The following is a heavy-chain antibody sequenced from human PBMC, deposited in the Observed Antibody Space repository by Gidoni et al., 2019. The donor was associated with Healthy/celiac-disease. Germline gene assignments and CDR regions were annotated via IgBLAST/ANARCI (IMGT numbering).Heavy chain of an antibody. CDR3: ASNKLRYFGPGRGYYYGMDV. J-gene: IGHJ6*02. CDR1: GGSFSGYY. Sequence: QVQLQQWGAGLLKPSETLSLTCAVYGGSFSGYYWSWIRQPPGKGLEWIGEINHSGSTNYNPSLKSRVTISVDTSKNQFSLKLSSVTAADTAVYYCASNKLRYFGPGRGYYYGMDVWGQGTTVTVSS. D-gene: IGHD3-9*01. V-gene: IGHV4-34*01. CDR2: INHSGST.